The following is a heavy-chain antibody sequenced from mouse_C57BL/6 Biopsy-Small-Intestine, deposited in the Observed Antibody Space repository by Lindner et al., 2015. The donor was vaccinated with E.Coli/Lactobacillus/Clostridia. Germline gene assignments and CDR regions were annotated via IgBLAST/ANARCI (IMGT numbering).Heavy chain of an antibody. CDR3: ARGSNYGEFAY. D-gene: IGHD2-5*01. CDR2: FHPFNDDT. CDR1: GYTFSTYP. Sequence: VQLQESGAELVKPGASVKMSCKASGYTFSTYPIEWMKQIHGKSLEWIGNFHPFNDDTEYDEKFKGKATLTVEKSSTTVYLELSRLTSDDSALYYCARGSNYGEFAYWGQGTLVTVS. V-gene: IGHV1-47*01. J-gene: IGHJ3*01.